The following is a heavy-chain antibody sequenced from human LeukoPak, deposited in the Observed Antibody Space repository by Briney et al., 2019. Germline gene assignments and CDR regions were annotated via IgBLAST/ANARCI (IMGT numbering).Heavy chain of an antibody. CDR2: IYYSGST. D-gene: IGHD3-3*01. V-gene: IGHV4-61*01. Sequence: SETLSLTCTVSGGSISSSSYYWSWIRQPPGKGLEWIGYIYYSGSTNYNPSLKSRVTISVDTSKNQFSLKLSSVTAADTAVYYCARAKPYYDFWSGNPHAFDIWGQGTMVTVSS. J-gene: IGHJ3*02. CDR3: ARAKPYYDFWSGNPHAFDI. CDR1: GGSISSSSYY.